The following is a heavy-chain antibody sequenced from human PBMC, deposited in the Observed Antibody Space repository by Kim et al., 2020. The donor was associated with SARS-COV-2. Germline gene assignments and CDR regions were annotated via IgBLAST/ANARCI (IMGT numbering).Heavy chain of an antibody. V-gene: IGHV3-11*01. D-gene: IGHD1-7*01. CDR1: GFTFSDYY. J-gene: IGHJ6*02. CDR2: ISSSGSNI. CDR3: ATVLTYNWNFLYYGMDV. Sequence: GGSLRLSCAASGFTFSDYYMSWIRQAPGKGLEWVSYISSSGSNIYYADSVKGRFTISRDNAKNSLYLQMNSLRAEDTAVYYCATVLTYNWNFLYYGMDVWGQGTTVTVSS.